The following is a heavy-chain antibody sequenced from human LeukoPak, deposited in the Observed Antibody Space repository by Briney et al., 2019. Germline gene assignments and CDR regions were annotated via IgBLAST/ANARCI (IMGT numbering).Heavy chain of an antibody. V-gene: IGHV3-48*01. Sequence: GGSLRLSCAASGFTFSSYSMNWVRQAPGKGLEWVSYISSSSSTIYYADSVEGRFTISRDNAKNSLYLQMNSLRAEDTAVYYCARHDYGDYGPYSDYWGQGTLVTVSS. J-gene: IGHJ4*02. D-gene: IGHD4-17*01. CDR2: ISSSSSTI. CDR1: GFTFSSYS. CDR3: ARHDYGDYGPYSDY.